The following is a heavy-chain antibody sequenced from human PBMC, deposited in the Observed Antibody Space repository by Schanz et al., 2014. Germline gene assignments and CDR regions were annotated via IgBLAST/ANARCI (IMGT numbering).Heavy chain of an antibody. V-gene: IGHV3-30*02. J-gene: IGHJ3*02. D-gene: IGHD5-12*01. CDR3: TKGGDPQDAFDI. CDR1: GFTFSDYG. Sequence: VQLVESEGGLVQPGGSLRLSCAASGFTFSDYGMDWVRQAPGKGLEWVAFIRYDGNNKYYADSVKGRFTVSRDNSKNTLYLEMNSLIPEDTAVYYCTKGGDPQDAFDIWGQGTMVTVSS. CDR2: IRYDGNNK.